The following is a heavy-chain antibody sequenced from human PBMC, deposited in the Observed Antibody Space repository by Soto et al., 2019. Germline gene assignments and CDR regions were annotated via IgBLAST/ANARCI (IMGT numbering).Heavy chain of an antibody. CDR2: IIPIFGTA. CDR3: ARDSIAAAGIVDESNYYYRLDV. Sequence: GASVKVSCKASGGTFSSYAISWVRQAPGQGLEWMGGIIPIFGTANYAQKFQGRVTITADESTSTAYMELSSLRSEDTAVYYCARDSIAAAGIVDESNYYYRLDVWGQGTTVTLSS. CDR1: GGTFSSYA. J-gene: IGHJ6*02. D-gene: IGHD6-13*01. V-gene: IGHV1-69*13.